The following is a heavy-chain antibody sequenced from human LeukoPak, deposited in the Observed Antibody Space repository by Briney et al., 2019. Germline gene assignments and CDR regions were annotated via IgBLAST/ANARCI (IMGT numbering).Heavy chain of an antibody. J-gene: IGHJ4*02. Sequence: SQTLSLTCTVSGGSISSGDYFWSWIRQHPGKGLEWIGYTYHSGTTYYNPSLKSRVTISVDTSKKQFSLELTSVTAADTAVYYCARGYCSGSSCDTFDNWGQGALVTVSS. V-gene: IGHV4-31*03. D-gene: IGHD2-15*01. CDR2: TYHSGTT. CDR1: GGSISSGDYF. CDR3: ARGYCSGSSCDTFDN.